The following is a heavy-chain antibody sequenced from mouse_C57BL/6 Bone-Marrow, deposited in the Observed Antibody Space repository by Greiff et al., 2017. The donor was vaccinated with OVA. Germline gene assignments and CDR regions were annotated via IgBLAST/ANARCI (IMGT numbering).Heavy chain of an antibody. D-gene: IGHD2-1*01. CDR2: ISDGGSYT. CDR3: ARDNYGKGNY. V-gene: IGHV5-4*01. Sequence: EVKLMESGGGLVKPGGSLKLSCAASGFTFSSYAMSWVRQTPEKRLEWVATISDGGSYTYYPDNVKGRFTISRDKAKNNLYLQMSHLKSEDTAMYYCARDNYGKGNYWGQGTTLTVSS. CDR1: GFTFSSYA. J-gene: IGHJ2*01.